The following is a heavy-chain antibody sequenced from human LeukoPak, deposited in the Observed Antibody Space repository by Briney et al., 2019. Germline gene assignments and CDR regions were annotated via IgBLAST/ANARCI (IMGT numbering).Heavy chain of an antibody. CDR1: GGALSSGGYY. D-gene: IGHD3-10*01. CDR2: IYYSGST. CDR3: ARGLLWFGELAGRFDY. J-gene: IGHJ4*02. Sequence: PSQTLSLTRTVSGGALSSGGYYWSWIPQHPGKGLEWIGYIYYSGSTYYNPSLKSRVTISVDTSKNQFSLKLGSVTAADTAVYYCARGLLWFGELAGRFDYWGQGTLVTVSS. V-gene: IGHV4-31*03.